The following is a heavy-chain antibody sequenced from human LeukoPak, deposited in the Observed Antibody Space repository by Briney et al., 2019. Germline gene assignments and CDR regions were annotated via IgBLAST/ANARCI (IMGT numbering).Heavy chain of an antibody. CDR1: GFTFSRFT. D-gene: IGHD3-10*01. Sequence: GGSLRLSCAASGFTFSRFTMSWLRQAPGKGLEWVSGLSDSGGRTHYADSVKGRFTISRDNSKNTLYLQMNSLKAEDAAVYYCAKGGRHYGSGTYGPPDFDYWGQGALVTVSS. J-gene: IGHJ4*02. CDR3: AKGGRHYGSGTYGPPDFDY. V-gene: IGHV3-23*01. CDR2: LSDSGGRT.